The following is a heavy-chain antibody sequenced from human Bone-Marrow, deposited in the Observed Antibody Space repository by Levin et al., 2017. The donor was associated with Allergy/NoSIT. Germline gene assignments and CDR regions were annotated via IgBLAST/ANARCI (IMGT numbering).Heavy chain of an antibody. J-gene: IGHJ4*02. CDR2: IYGGARA. Sequence: GESLKISCAASGFSVTSHFMGWVRQAPGKGLEWVSVIYGGARANYAEYGDYVKGRFTIPRDSSRNTLYLQMNSLRVEDTAVYYCARVHSDSSDWYHFDCWGQGTLVTVSS. V-gene: IGHV3-66*01. CDR1: GFSVTSHF. CDR3: ARVHSDSSDWYHFDC. D-gene: IGHD6-19*01.